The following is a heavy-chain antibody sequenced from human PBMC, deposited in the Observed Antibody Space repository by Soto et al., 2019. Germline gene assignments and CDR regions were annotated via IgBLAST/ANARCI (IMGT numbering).Heavy chain of an antibody. V-gene: IGHV3-7*01. CDR1: GFTFSSYW. Sequence: EVQLVESGGGLVQPGGSLRLSCAASGFTFSSYWMSWVRQAPGKGLEWVANIKQDGSEKYYVDSVKGRFTISRDNAKNSLYLQMNSLRAEDTAVYYCARVTVVVVAATRSGWFDPWGQGTLVTVSS. CDR3: ARVTVVVVAATRSGWFDP. J-gene: IGHJ5*02. D-gene: IGHD2-15*01. CDR2: IKQDGSEK.